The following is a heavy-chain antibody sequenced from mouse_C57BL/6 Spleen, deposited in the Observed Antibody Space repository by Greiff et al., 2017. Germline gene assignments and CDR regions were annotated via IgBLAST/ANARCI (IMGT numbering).Heavy chain of an antibody. CDR2: IDPSDSYT. D-gene: IGHD3-2*02. Sequence: QVQLQQPGAELVKPGASVKLSCKASGYTFTSYWMQWVKQRPGQGLEWIGEIDPSDSYTNYNQKFKGKATLTVDTSSSTAYMQLSSLTSEDSAVYYCARSLTRQLRAWFADWGQGTLVTVSA. J-gene: IGHJ3*01. CDR3: ARSLTRQLRAWFAD. CDR1: GYTFTSYW. V-gene: IGHV1-50*01.